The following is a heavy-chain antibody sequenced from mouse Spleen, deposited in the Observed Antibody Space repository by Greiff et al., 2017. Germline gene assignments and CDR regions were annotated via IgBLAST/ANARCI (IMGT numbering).Heavy chain of an antibody. Sequence: QVQLQQPGAELVKPGASVKLSCKASGYTFTSYWMHWVKQRPGQGLEWIGMIHPNSGSTNYNEKFKSKATLTVDKSSSTAYMQLSSLTSEDSAVYYCAREEGAGTGDFDYWGQGTTLTVSS. V-gene: IGHV1-64*01. J-gene: IGHJ2*01. CDR3: AREEGAGTGDFDY. CDR1: GYTFTSYW. D-gene: IGHD4-1*01. CDR2: IHPNSGST.